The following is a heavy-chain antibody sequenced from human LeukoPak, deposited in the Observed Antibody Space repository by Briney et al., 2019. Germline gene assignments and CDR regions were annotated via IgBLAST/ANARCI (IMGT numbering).Heavy chain of an antibody. CDR1: GFTFSSYA. Sequence: GGSLRLSCAASGFTFSSYAMSWVRQAPGKGLEWVSAISGSGGSTYYADSVKGRFTISRDNSKNTLYLQMNSLRAEDTAVYYCAKKEGTYYYDSSGYSDHPHFDYWGQGTLVTVSS. J-gene: IGHJ4*02. V-gene: IGHV3-23*01. D-gene: IGHD3-22*01. CDR3: AKKEGTYYYDSSGYSDHPHFDY. CDR2: ISGSGGST.